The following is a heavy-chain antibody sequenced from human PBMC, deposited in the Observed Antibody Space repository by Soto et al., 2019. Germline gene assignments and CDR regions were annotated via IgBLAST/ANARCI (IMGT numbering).Heavy chain of an antibody. CDR3: VRDYDFWSGQP. V-gene: IGHV3-43*01. CDR2: ISREGGRT. Sequence: GGSLRLSCAASGFTFDAFTMHWVRQAPGKGLEWVSLISREGGRTDYADSVKGRFTISRDNTKNSLYLQMNSLSTEDTAFYYCVRDYDFWSGQPWGQGTLVTVSS. D-gene: IGHD3-3*01. J-gene: IGHJ4*02. CDR1: GFTFDAFT.